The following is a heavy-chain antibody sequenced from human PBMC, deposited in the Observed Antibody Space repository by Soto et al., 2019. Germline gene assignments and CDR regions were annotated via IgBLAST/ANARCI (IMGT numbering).Heavy chain of an antibody. Sequence: ASDRAPYSAAGYTFTSYAMHWVRQAPGQRLEWMGWINAGNGNTKYSQKFQGRVTISRDTSASTAYMELSSLRSEDTSVYYCARTRILEWLPDPYWGQGTLVTVSS. CDR1: GYTFTSYA. V-gene: IGHV1-3*01. J-gene: IGHJ4*02. CDR2: INAGNGNT. D-gene: IGHD3-3*01. CDR3: ARTRILEWLPDPY.